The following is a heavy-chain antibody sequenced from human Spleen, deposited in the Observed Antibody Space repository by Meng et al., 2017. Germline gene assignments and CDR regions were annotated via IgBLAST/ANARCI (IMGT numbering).Heavy chain of an antibody. D-gene: IGHD1-26*01. V-gene: IGHV3-74*01. CDR1: GFTFSSYW. CDR3: ARVYSGGYSGTDY. J-gene: IGHJ4*02. CDR2: INSDGPST. Sequence: GESLKISCAASGFTFSSYWMHWVRQAPGKGLVWVSRINSDGPSTSYAGSVKGRFTISRDNAKNTLFLQMNSLRTEDTAVYYCARVYSGGYSGTDYWGQGTLVTVSS.